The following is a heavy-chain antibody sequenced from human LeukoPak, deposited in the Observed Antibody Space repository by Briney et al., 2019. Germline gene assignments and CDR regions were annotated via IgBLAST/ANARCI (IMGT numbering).Heavy chain of an antibody. D-gene: IGHD2-15*01. CDR2: IYHSGST. J-gene: IGHJ4*02. CDR1: GGSISSGGYS. CDR3: ARRGEYCSGGSCYSSSGALDY. V-gene: IGHV4-30-2*01. Sequence: SETLSLTCAVSGGSISSGGYSWSWIRQPPGKGLEWIGYIYHSGSTYYNPSLKSQVTISVDRSKNQFSLKLSSVTAADTAVYYCARRGEYCSGGSCYSSSGALDYWGQGTLVTVSS.